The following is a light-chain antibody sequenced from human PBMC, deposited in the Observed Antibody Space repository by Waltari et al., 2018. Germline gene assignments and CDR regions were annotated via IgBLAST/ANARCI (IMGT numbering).Light chain of an antibody. V-gene: IGLV2-8*01. CDR3: SSYAGNNKLV. CDR2: EVT. J-gene: IGLJ2*01. Sequence: QSALTQPPSASGSPGQSVAISCTGTSSDVGDYVSWYQQHPGKAPKLMISEVTKRPSGVPDRFSGSKSGSTASLTVSGLQAEDEADYYCSSYAGNNKLVFGGGTKLTVL. CDR1: SSDVGDY.